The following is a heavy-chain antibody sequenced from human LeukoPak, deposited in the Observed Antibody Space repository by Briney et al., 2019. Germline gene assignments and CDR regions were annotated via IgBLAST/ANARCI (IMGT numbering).Heavy chain of an antibody. CDR2: ISYSGST. CDR3: ARGRSGGVVTLDY. D-gene: IGHD2-21*02. CDR1: GASINSSY. J-gene: IGHJ4*02. V-gene: IGHV4-59*01. Sequence: NPSETLSLTCTVSGASINSSYWSWIRQPPGKGLEWIGYISYSGSTNSNPSLRSRVTMSVDTSKNQFSLKLTSMTAADTAVYYCARGRSGGVVTLDYWGQGTLVTVSS.